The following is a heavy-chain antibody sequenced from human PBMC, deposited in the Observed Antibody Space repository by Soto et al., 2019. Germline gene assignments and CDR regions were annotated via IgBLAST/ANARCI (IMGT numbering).Heavy chain of an antibody. V-gene: IGHV4-30-2*01. CDR2: IYHSGST. CDR1: GGSISSGGYS. Sequence: PSETLSLTCAVSGGSISSGGYSWSWIRQPPGKGLEWIGYIYHSGSTYYNPSLKSRVTISVDRSKNQFSLKLSSVTAADTAVYYCARSEVLLDRPPGAFDIWGQGTMVTVSS. CDR3: ARSEVLLDRPPGAFDI. J-gene: IGHJ3*02. D-gene: IGHD1-1*01.